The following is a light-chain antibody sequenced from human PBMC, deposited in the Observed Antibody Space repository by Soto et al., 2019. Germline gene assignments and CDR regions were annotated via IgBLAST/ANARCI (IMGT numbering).Light chain of an antibody. V-gene: IGLV1-40*01. Sequence: QSVLTQPPSVSGAPGQRVTISCTGSSSNIGAGHDVHWYQQLPGTAPKLLIYVNSNRPSGVPDRFSGSKSGTSASLAITGLQAEDEADYYCQSYDSSLSGSWVFGGGTKLTVL. CDR3: QSYDSSLSGSWV. CDR1: SSNIGAGHD. J-gene: IGLJ3*02. CDR2: VNS.